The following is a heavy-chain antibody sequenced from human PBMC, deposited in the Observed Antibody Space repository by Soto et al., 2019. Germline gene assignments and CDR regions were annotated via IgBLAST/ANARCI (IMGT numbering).Heavy chain of an antibody. CDR1: GFTFDDYA. D-gene: IGHD6-6*01. CDR3: AKDDYSSSSGMDY. J-gene: IGHJ4*02. CDR2: INWNSGSI. V-gene: IGHV3-9*01. Sequence: EVQLVESGGGLVQPGRSLRLSCAASGFTFDDYAMHWVRQAPGKGLEWVSSINWNSGSIGYADSVKGRFTISRDNAKNSLYLQMNSLGAEDTALYYCAKDDYSSSSGMDYWGQGTLVTVSS.